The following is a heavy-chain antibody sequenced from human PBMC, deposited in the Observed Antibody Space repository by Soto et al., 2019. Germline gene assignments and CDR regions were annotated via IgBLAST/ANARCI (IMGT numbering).Heavy chain of an antibody. V-gene: IGHV3-30-3*01. CDR1: GFTFSSYA. Sequence: GGSLRLSCAASGFTFSSYAMHWVRQAPGKGLEWVAVISYDGSNKYYTDSVKGRFTISRDNSKNTLYLQMNSLRAEDTAVYYCASSSSSWYDDYWGQGTLVTVSS. CDR2: ISYDGSNK. J-gene: IGHJ4*02. CDR3: ASSSSSWYDDY. D-gene: IGHD6-13*01.